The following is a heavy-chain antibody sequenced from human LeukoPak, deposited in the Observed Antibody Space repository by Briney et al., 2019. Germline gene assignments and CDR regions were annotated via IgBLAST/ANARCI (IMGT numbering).Heavy chain of an antibody. Sequence: PSETLSLTCTVSGGSISSGGYYWSWIRQPPGKGLEWIGYIYHSGSTYYNPSLKSRVTISVDRSKNQFSLKLSSVTAADTAVYYCAREGRRATAMVTGGAWFDPWGQGTLVTVSS. V-gene: IGHV4-30-2*01. CDR3: AREGRRATAMVTGGAWFDP. D-gene: IGHD5-18*01. CDR1: GGSISSGGYY. CDR2: IYHSGST. J-gene: IGHJ5*02.